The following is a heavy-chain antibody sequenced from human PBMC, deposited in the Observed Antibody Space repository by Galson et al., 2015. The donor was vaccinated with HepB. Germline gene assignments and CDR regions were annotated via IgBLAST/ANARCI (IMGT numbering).Heavy chain of an antibody. CDR1: GFTFSSHA. Sequence: SLRLSCAASGFTFSSHAMSWVRQAPGKGLEWVSTISGSGGSTYYADSVEGRFTISRDNSKNTLYLQMNSLRAEDTAVYYCAKKGGQYYAYAMDVWGQGTPVIVSS. J-gene: IGHJ6*02. V-gene: IGHV3-23*01. D-gene: IGHD3-16*01. CDR2: ISGSGGST. CDR3: AKKGGQYYAYAMDV.